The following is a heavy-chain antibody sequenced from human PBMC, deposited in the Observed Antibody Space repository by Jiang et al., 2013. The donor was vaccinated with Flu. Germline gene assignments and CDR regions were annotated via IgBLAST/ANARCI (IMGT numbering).Heavy chain of an antibody. CDR3: ARDSVHGSGSNAC. Sequence: VQLVESGGGLVQPGGSLRLSCAASGFTFSDYWMHWVRQAPGKGLVWVSRIRSDGTETNYAASVTGRFTISRDNAMNTLYLQMNSLRAEDTAVYYCARDSVHGSGSNACWGQGTLVTVSS. D-gene: IGHD3-10*01. CDR2: IRSDGTET. V-gene: IGHV3-74*01. CDR1: GFTFSDYW. J-gene: IGHJ4*02.